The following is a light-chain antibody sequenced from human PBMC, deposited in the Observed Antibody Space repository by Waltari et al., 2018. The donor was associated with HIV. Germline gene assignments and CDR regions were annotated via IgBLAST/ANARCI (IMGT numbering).Light chain of an antibody. CDR1: RTDTGTYY. J-gene: IGLJ3*02. CDR3: AAWAGSLSVVL. Sequence: LTPRPSASGVLSQRPTASCSGSRTDTGTYYVNWYQQLPGKAPKLLIYRNNQRPSGVPDRFSGSKSGTSASLAISGLRSEDEADYYCAAWAGSLSVVLFGGGTKLTVL. V-gene: IGLV1-47*01. CDR2: RNN.